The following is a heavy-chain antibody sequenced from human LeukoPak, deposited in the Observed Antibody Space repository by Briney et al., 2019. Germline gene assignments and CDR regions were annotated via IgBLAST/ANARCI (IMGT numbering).Heavy chain of an antibody. D-gene: IGHD1-1*01. Sequence: GGSLRLSCAASGFTFSSYAMSWVRQAPGKGLEWVSSISGSGRSTYYADSVKGRFTISRDNSENTLYLQMNSLRAEDTAVYFCAEYRVDERVPASYYYGMDVWGQGTTVTVSS. CDR1: GFTFSSYA. J-gene: IGHJ6*02. CDR3: AEYRVDERVPASYYYGMDV. CDR2: ISGSGRST. V-gene: IGHV3-23*01.